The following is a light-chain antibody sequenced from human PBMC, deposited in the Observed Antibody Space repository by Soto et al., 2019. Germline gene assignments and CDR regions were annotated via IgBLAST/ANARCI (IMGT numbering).Light chain of an antibody. J-gene: IGKJ1*01. V-gene: IGKV1-5*03. CDR2: KAS. CDR1: KTISSW. Sequence: DIQMTQSPATRSGSVGGGVTITCRASKTISSWLAWYQQKPGKAPKLLIYKASSLESGVPSRFSGSGSGTEFTLTISSLQPEDFATSYCQQSYSSPPPFGQGTKV. CDR3: QQSYSSPPP.